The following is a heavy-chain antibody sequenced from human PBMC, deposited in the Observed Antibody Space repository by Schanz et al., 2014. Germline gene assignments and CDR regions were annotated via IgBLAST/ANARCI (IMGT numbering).Heavy chain of an antibody. V-gene: IGHV3-30*04. Sequence: QVQLVESGGGVVQPGRSLRLSCAASGFTFRGHAMHWVRQAPGQGLEKVAVTSTDGTKTYYAASVRGRFTISRDNSKNTVYLQMNSLRAEDTAVYYCARDRQQLVGRIGYYYGMDVWGQGTTVTVSS. J-gene: IGHJ6*02. CDR1: GFTFRGHA. CDR3: ARDRQQLVGRIGYYYGMDV. CDR2: TSTDGTKT. D-gene: IGHD6-13*01.